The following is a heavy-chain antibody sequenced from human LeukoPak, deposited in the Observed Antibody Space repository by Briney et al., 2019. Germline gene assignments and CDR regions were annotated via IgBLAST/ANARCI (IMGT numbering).Heavy chain of an antibody. V-gene: IGHV3-30*18. CDR2: ISYDGTKK. Sequence: GGSLRLSCAASGXTFSTYGMHWVRQAPGEGQEWVAVISYDGTKKYYADSVKGRFTISRDNSKSTLYLQMSSLRADDTAVYYCAKDPQGRWQQNGFFDYWGQGTLVTVSS. J-gene: IGHJ4*02. CDR1: GXTFSTYG. CDR3: AKDPQGRWQQNGFFDY. D-gene: IGHD4-23*01.